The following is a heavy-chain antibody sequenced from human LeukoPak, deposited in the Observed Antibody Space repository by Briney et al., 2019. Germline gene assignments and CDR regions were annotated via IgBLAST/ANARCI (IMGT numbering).Heavy chain of an antibody. D-gene: IGHD6-6*01. CDR1: GGSISSSSYY. CDR3: ARRYSSSSVRAFDI. Sequence: SETLSLTCTVSGGSISSSSYYWGWIRQPPGKGLEWIGSIYYSGSTYYNPSLKSRVTIFVDTSKNQFSLKLSSVTAADTAVYYCARRYSSSSVRAFDIWGQGTMVTVSS. J-gene: IGHJ3*02. CDR2: IYYSGST. V-gene: IGHV4-39*01.